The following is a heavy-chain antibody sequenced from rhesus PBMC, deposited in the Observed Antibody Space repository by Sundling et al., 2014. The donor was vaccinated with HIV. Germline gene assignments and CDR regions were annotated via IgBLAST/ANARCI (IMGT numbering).Heavy chain of an antibody. CDR2: IYWDADK. V-gene: IGHV2-174*02. D-gene: IGHD3-3*01. Sequence: QVTLKESGPALVKPTQTLTLTCTFSGFSLNTRGLAVGWIRQPPGKTLEWLTHIYWDADKRYSTSLKNRLTISKDTSTSRVVLTMTNMDPVDTATYYCARRYYNLRTRYFTFDYWGQGLLVTVSS. CDR3: ARRYYNLRTRYFTFDY. J-gene: IGHJ4*01. CDR1: GFSLNTRGLA.